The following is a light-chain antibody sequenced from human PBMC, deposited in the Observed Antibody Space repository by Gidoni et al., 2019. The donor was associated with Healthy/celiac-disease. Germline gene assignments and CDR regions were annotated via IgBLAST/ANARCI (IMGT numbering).Light chain of an antibody. CDR1: QSVSSN. Sequence: DILLSQSPATLSVSPGDSATLSCRASQSVSSNLAWYQQKPGQAPRLLIYGASTRATGIPARLSGSGSGKEFTLTISSRQSEDFGGYYCQQYNNWLRTFGQGTKVEIK. V-gene: IGKV3-15*01. CDR2: GAS. CDR3: QQYNNWLRT. J-gene: IGKJ1*01.